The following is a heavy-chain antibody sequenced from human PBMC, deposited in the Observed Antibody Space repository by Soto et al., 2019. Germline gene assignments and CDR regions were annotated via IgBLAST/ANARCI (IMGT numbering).Heavy chain of an antibody. CDR2: ISGSGGST. Sequence: GGSLRLSCAASGFTLRSYAMSWVRQAPRKGLEWVSAISGSGGSTYYADSVKGRFTISRDNSKNTLYLQMNSLIAEDTEVYYCAKDRVAITYYDFWSGYSHFDFWGQGTLVSVSS. D-gene: IGHD3-3*01. CDR3: AKDRVAITYYDFWSGYSHFDF. J-gene: IGHJ4*02. V-gene: IGHV3-23*01. CDR1: GFTLRSYA.